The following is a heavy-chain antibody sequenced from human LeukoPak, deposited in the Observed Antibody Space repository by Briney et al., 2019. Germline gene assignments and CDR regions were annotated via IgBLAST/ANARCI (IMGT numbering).Heavy chain of an antibody. J-gene: IGHJ4*02. V-gene: IGHV3-9*01. Sequence: GGSLRLSCAASGFTFDDYAMHWVRQAPGKGLEWVSGISWNSGSIGYADSVKGRFTISRDNAKNSLHLQMNSLRAEDTALYYCAKDHSAVGATAAPDYWGQGTLVTVSS. CDR2: ISWNSGSI. D-gene: IGHD1-26*01. CDR3: AKDHSAVGATAAPDY. CDR1: GFTFDDYA.